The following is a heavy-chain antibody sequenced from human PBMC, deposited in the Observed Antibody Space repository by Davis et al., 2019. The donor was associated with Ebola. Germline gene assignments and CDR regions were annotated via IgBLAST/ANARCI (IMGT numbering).Heavy chain of an antibody. V-gene: IGHV3-13*05. Sequence: GESLKISCAASGFTFSDHDMHWVRQVIGKGLEWVSVIAVGGDPYYSDSVKGRFTISRDKAKHSVSLHMNSLRVGDTGVYYCVRSSWANDAFDIWGQGTVVTVSS. D-gene: IGHD6-13*01. J-gene: IGHJ3*02. CDR3: VRSSWANDAFDI. CDR1: GFTFSDHD. CDR2: IAVGGDP.